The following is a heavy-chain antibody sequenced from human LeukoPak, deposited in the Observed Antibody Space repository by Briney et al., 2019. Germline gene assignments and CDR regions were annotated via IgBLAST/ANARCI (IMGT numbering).Heavy chain of an antibody. V-gene: IGHV1-18*01. J-gene: IGHJ5*02. CDR3: ARDQRPIVVVPAATNWFDP. CDR2: ISAYNGNT. Sequence: GASVKVSCKASGYTFTSYGISWVRQAPGQGLEWMGWISAYNGNTNYAQKLQGRVTMTTDTSTSTAYMELRSLRSDDTAVYYCARDQRPIVVVPAATNWFDPWGQGTLVTVSS. CDR1: GYTFTSYG. D-gene: IGHD2-2*01.